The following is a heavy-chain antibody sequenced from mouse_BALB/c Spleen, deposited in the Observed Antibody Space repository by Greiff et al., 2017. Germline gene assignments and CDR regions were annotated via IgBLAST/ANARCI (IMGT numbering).Heavy chain of an antibody. J-gene: IGHJ1*01. Sequence: EVKVEESGGGLVKPGGSLKLSCAASGFTFSSYTMSWVRQTPEKRLEWVATISSGGSYTYYPDSVKGRFTISRDNAKNTLYLQMSSLKSEDTAMYYCTRDPAYGNPWYFDVWGAGTTVTVSS. D-gene: IGHD2-1*01. CDR2: ISSGGSYT. CDR3: TRDPAYGNPWYFDV. V-gene: IGHV5-6-4*01. CDR1: GFTFSSYT.